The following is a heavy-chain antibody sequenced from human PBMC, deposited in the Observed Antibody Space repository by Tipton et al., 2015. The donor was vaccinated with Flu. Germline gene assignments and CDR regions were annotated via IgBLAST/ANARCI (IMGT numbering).Heavy chain of an antibody. V-gene: IGHV3-74*01. CDR3: AKTTVTTPYSGRDV. CDR2: INSDGSST. D-gene: IGHD4-17*01. J-gene: IGHJ6*02. CDR1: GLTFSSYW. Sequence: SLRLSCAASGLTFSSYWMHWVRQAPGKGLVWVSRINSDGSSTSYADSVKGRFTISRDNAKNTLYLQMNSLRAEDTAVYYCAKTTVTTPYSGRDVWGQGTTVTVSS.